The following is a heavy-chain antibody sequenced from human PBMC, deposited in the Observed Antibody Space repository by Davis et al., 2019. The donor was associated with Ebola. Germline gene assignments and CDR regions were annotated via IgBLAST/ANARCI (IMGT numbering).Heavy chain of an antibody. V-gene: IGHV3-21*01. CDR3: LGRSFDY. J-gene: IGHJ4*02. CDR2: IGVGSSNI. Sequence: GESLKISCVASGLTITSFTMNWVRQTPGKGLEWLSSIGVGSSNIYYADSVKGRFTISRDDAKNSLYLQMNSLRADDTAMYYCLGRSFDYGGQGTLVTVSS. CDR1: GLTITSFT. D-gene: IGHD6-6*01.